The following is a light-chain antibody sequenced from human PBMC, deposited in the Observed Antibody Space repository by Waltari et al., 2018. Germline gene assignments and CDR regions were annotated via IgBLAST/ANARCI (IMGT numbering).Light chain of an antibody. CDR1: QSVSSS. V-gene: IGKV3D-15*01. CDR2: GAS. J-gene: IGKJ4*01. Sequence: EIVMTQSPATLSLSPGERATLSCRASQSVSSSLAWYQQKPGQAPRHLIYGASSRATGIPDRFSGSGSGTEVTLTISSLEPEDVAVYYCQQNSNWPLTFGGGTKVEIK. CDR3: QQNSNWPLT.